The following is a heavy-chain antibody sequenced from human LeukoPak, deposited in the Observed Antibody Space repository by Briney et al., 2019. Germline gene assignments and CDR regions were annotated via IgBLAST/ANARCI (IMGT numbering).Heavy chain of an antibody. CDR2: ISSSSSTI. V-gene: IGHV3-48*01. CDR3: ARASDRKGYNYYMDV. CDR1: GFTFSSYS. J-gene: IGHJ6*03. Sequence: GGSLGLXCAASGFTFSSYSMNWVRQAPGKGLEWVSYISSSSSTIYYADSVKGRFTISRDNAKNSLYLQMNSLRAEDTAVYYCARASDRKGYNYYMDVWGKGTTVTVSS.